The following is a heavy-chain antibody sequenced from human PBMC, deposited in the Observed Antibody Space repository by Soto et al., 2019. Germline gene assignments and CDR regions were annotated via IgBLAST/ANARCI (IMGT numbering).Heavy chain of an antibody. CDR2: INAGNGNT. CDR3: ARGGICDSSGYYYFSAFDI. V-gene: IGHV1-3*01. D-gene: IGHD3-22*01. Sequence: GASVKVSCKASGYTFTSYAMHWVRQAPGQRLEWMGWINAGNGNTKYSQKFQGRVTITRDTSASTAYMELSSLRSEDTAVYYCARGGICDSSGYYYFSAFDIWGQGTMVTVSS. J-gene: IGHJ3*02. CDR1: GYTFTSYA.